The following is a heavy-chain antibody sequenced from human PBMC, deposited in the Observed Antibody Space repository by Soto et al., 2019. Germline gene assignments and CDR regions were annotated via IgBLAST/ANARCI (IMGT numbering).Heavy chain of an antibody. CDR2: IDTSGTKI. V-gene: IGHV3-11*01. J-gene: IGHJ4*02. CDR3: TRAPVSGSYCFDF. Sequence: PGGSLRLSCTASGYTFSDYYMSWIRQAPGKGLEWISYIDTSGTKIYYADSVKGRFTITRDNAKNSLYLEMNSLRDEDTAVYYCTRAPVSGSYCFDFWGQGTPVTVSS. D-gene: IGHD1-26*01. CDR1: GYTFSDYY.